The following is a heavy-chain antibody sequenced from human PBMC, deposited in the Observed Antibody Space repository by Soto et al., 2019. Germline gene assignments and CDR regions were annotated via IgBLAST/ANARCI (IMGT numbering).Heavy chain of an antibody. CDR2: IYYSGGT. V-gene: IGHV4-31*03. Sequence: QVQLQASGPGLVKPLQTLSITCTVSGGSISSGGYYLSWIRQHPGKGLEWIGYIYYSGGTYYNPARKRRVSISLDTSKNRLSLKRSSVTATDTAVYYCAKVRCSSTSCYHYYYYGRDVWGRGTTVTVSS. CDR1: GGSISSGGYY. J-gene: IGHJ6*02. CDR3: AKVRCSSTSCYHYYYYGRDV. D-gene: IGHD2-2*01.